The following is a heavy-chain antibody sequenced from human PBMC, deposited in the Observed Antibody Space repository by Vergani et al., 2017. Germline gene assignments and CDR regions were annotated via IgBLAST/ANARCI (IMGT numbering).Heavy chain of an antibody. CDR1: GGSISSYY. V-gene: IGHV4-59*01. D-gene: IGHD2-2*02. Sequence: QVQLQESGPGLVKPSETLSLTCTVSGGSISSYYWSWIRQPPGKGLEWIGYIYYSVSTNYNPSLKSRVTISVDTSKNQFSLKLSSVTAADTAVYYCARDLPAAIEYYYYGMDVWGQGTTVTVSS. CDR3: ARDLPAAIEYYYYGMDV. J-gene: IGHJ6*02. CDR2: IYYSVST.